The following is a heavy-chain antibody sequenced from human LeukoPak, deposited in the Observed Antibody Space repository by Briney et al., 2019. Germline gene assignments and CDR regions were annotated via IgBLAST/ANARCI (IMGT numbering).Heavy chain of an antibody. CDR1: GDSVSSNSAA. V-gene: IGHV6-1*01. D-gene: IGHD6-13*01. J-gene: IGHJ5*02. CDR3: ANARYSSWYSSNWFDP. Sequence: SQTLSLTCAISGDSVSSNSAAWNWIRQSPSRGLEWLGRTYYRSKWYNDYAISVKSRIIINPDTSKNQFFLQLNSVTPEDTAVYYCANARYSSWYSSNWFDPWGQGTLVTVSS. CDR2: TYYRSKWYN.